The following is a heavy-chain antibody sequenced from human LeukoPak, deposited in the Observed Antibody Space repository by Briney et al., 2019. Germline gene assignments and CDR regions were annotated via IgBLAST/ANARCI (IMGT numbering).Heavy chain of an antibody. Sequence: ASVKVSCKPSGYIFTAYPLHWVRQAPGQGLEWMGRIIPNIGVTNYAQNFQGRVTMTRDTSISTAYMELSRLSSEDTAVYYCARGRAGGFDIWGQGTKVTVSS. CDR3: ARGRAGGFDI. V-gene: IGHV1-2*06. D-gene: IGHD2-8*02. CDR2: IIPNIGVT. CDR1: GYIFTAYP. J-gene: IGHJ3*02.